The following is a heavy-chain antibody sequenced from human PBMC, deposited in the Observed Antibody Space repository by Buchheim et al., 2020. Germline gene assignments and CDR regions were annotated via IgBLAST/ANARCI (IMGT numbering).Heavy chain of an antibody. D-gene: IGHD6-13*01. CDR2: IWYDGSNK. V-gene: IGHV3-33*01. CDR3: ARDFASSSWYFDY. CDR1: GFTSSSYG. J-gene: IGHJ4*02. Sequence: QVQLVESGGGVVQPGRSLRLSCAASGFTSSSYGMHWVRQAPGKGLEWVAVIWYDGSNKYYADSVKGRFTISRDNSKNTLYLQMNSLRAEDTAVYYCARDFASSSWYFDYWRQGTL.